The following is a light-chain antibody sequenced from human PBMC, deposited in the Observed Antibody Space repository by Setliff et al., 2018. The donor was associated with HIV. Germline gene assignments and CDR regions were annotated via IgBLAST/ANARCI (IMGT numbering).Light chain of an antibody. J-gene: IGLJ1*01. V-gene: IGLV2-14*03. CDR1: SSDVGGYNY. CDR3: SSYTSSGTYV. Sequence: QSALTQPASVSGSPGQSITISCTGTSSDVGGYNYVSWYQQHPGKAPKLMMSDVSKRPSGVSNRFSGSKSGNTASLTISGLQAEDEADYYCSSYTSSGTYVFGTGTKSPS. CDR2: DVS.